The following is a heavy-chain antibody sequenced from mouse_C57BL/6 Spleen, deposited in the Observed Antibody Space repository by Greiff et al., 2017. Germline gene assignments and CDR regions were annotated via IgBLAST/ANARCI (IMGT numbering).Heavy chain of an antibody. V-gene: IGHV1-50*01. D-gene: IGHD1-1*01. CDR3: ASGGSSRYYCDY. Sequence: QVQLQQPGAELVKPGASVKLSCKASGYTFTSYWMQWVKQRPGQGLEWIGEIDPSAGYTNYNQKFKGKATLTLDTSSSTAYMQLSSLTSEDSAVYYCASGGSSRYYCDYWGQGTTLTVSS. J-gene: IGHJ2*01. CDR2: IDPSAGYT. CDR1: GYTFTSYW.